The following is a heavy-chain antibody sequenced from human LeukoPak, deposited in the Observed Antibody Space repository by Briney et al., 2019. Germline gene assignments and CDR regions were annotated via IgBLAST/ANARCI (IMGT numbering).Heavy chain of an antibody. D-gene: IGHD3-22*01. CDR2: IKQDGNTK. J-gene: IGHJ3*01. CDR3: ARDPYYDGPLFGAFDF. V-gene: IGHV3-7*03. Sequence: GGSLRLSCAASGFTFSSSVMSWVRQAPGQGLEWVANIKQDGNTKDYLDSVEARFTIFRDNAQNTLYLEMNNLRSDDTAVYYCARDPYYDGPLFGAFDFWGHGTVVTVSS. CDR1: GFTFSSSV.